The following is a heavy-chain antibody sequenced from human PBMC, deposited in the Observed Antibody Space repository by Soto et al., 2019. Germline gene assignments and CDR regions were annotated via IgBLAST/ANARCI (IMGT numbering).Heavy chain of an antibody. J-gene: IGHJ6*02. Sequence: ASVKVSCKASGYTFTSYYMHWVRQAPGQGLEWMGIINPSGGSTSYAQKFQGRVTMTRDTSTSTVYMELSSLRSEDTAVYYCARSLITMIVLVNGGMDVCGQGTTITVSS. D-gene: IGHD3-22*01. CDR1: GYTFTSYY. CDR3: ARSLITMIVLVNGGMDV. V-gene: IGHV1-46*01. CDR2: INPSGGST.